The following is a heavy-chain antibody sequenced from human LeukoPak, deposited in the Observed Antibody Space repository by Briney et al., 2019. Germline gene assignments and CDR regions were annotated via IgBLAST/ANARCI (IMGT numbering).Heavy chain of an antibody. CDR2: ISGSGGST. D-gene: IGHD6-19*01. CDR3: AKWSSGWSV. Sequence: GGSLRLSCAASGFTFDDYAMHWVRQAPGKGLEWVSAISGSGGSTYYADSVKGRFTISRDNSKNTLYLQMNSLRAEDTAVYYCAKWSSGWSVWGQGTLVTVSS. CDR1: GFTFDDYA. V-gene: IGHV3-23*01. J-gene: IGHJ4*02.